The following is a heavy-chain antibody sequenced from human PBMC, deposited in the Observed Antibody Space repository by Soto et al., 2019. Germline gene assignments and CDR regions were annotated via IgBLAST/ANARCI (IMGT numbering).Heavy chain of an antibody. Sequence: GGSLRLSCAASGFTVSSNYMSWVRQAPGKGLEWVPVIYSGGSTYYADSVKGRFTISRDNSKNTLYLQMNSLRAEDTAVYYCARAPVGAIDYWGQGTLVTVSS. CDR3: ARAPVGAIDY. D-gene: IGHD1-26*01. V-gene: IGHV3-66*01. CDR1: GFTVSSNY. CDR2: IYSGGST. J-gene: IGHJ4*02.